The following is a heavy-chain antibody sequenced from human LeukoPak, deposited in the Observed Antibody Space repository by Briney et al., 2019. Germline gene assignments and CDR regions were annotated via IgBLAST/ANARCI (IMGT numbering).Heavy chain of an antibody. CDR3: ARDRGYRCNSGYLDY. CDR1: GFTFSDYY. CDR2: ISGRSTTI. V-gene: IGHV3-11*04. D-gene: IGHD4-23*01. J-gene: IGHJ4*02. Sequence: GGSLRLSCAACGFTFSDYYMMWLGQAPGKGLEWVSYISGRSTTIYNADSVKGRFTISRDNAKNSLYLQMNSLRAEDTAVYYCARDRGYRCNSGYLDYWGQGTLVTVSS.